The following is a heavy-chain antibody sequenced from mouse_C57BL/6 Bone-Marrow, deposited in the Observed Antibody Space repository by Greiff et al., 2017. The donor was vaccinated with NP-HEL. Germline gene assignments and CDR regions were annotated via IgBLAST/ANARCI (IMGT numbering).Heavy chain of an antibody. D-gene: IGHD2-4*01. CDR1: GYTFTSYW. CDR3: ARWGYDYAAY. CDR2: IDPSDSYT. J-gene: IGHJ3*01. V-gene: IGHV1-69*01. Sequence: VKLQQPGAELVMPGASVKLSCKASGYTFTSYWMHWVKQRPGQGLEWIGEIDPSDSYTNYNQKFKGKSTLTVDKSSSTAYMQLSSLTSEDSAVYYCARWGYDYAAYWGQGTLVTVSA.